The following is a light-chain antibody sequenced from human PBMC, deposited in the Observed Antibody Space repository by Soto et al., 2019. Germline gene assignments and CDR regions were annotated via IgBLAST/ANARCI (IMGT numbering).Light chain of an antibody. J-gene: IGKJ1*01. CDR1: QTVSSNY. V-gene: IGKV3-20*01. CDR3: QQYFKSPWT. Sequence: EIVLTQSPGTLSLSPGERATLSCGASQTVSSNYLAWYQQKPGQAPRLLIYGASSRATGIPDRFSGSGSGTDFVLTISRLEPEDFAVYYCQQYFKSPWTFRQGTKVDIK. CDR2: GAS.